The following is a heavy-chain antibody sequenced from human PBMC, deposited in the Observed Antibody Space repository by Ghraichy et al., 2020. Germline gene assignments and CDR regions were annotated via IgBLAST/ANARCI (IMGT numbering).Heavy chain of an antibody. J-gene: IGHJ6*02. CDR1: GFTFTSSA. D-gene: IGHD4-17*01. V-gene: IGHV1-58*01. CDR2: IVVGSGNT. Sequence: SVKVSCKASGFTFTSSAVQWVRQARGQRLEWIGWIVVGSGNTNYAQKFQERVTITRDMSTSTAYMELSSLRSEDTAVYYCAAQATVTSYYYVMDVWGQGTTVTVS. CDR3: AAQATVTSYYYVMDV.